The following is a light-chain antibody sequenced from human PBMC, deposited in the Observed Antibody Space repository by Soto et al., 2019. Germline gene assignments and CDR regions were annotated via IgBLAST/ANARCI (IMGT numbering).Light chain of an antibody. CDR1: QDIRNY. V-gene: IGKV1-33*01. CDR2: DAS. CDR3: QQYYNPPRGFT. Sequence: DIQMTQSPSSLSASVGDRVTITCQASQDIRNYLNWYQQKPGKAPKLLIYDASNLETGVPSRFSGSGSGTDFTFTISSLQPEDIATYYCQQYYNPPRGFTFGPGTKVDIK. J-gene: IGKJ3*01.